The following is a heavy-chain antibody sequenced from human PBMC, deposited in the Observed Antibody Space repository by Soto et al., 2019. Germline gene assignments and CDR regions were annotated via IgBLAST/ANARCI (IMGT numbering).Heavy chain of an antibody. V-gene: IGHV5-51*01. CDR2: IYPGDSDT. D-gene: IGHD3-22*01. J-gene: IGHJ4*02. Sequence: RGESLKISCKASGYIFSIYLIGWVRQMPGKGLEWMGIIYPGDSDTRYNPSFQGQVTISVDKSTSTAYLKWNNLEASDTAIYYCARPEIPTRSTDYDHPFDYWGQGTLVTVSS. CDR1: GYIFSIYL. CDR3: ARPEIPTRSTDYDHPFDY.